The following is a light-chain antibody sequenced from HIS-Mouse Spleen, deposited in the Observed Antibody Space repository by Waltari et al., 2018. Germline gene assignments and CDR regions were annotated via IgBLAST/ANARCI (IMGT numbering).Light chain of an antibody. CDR3: AAWDDSLNGRV. J-gene: IGLJ3*02. CDR2: SNN. Sequence: QSVLTQPPSAPGTPGQRVNISCSGSSSNIGSNTVNWYQQPPGTAPKLLIYSNNQRPSGVPDRFSGSKSGTSASLAISGLQSEDEADYYCAAWDDSLNGRVFGGGTKLTVL. V-gene: IGLV1-44*01. CDR1: SSNIGSNT.